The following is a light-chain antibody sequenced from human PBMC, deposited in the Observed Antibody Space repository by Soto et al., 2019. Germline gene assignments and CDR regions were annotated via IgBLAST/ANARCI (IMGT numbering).Light chain of an antibody. V-gene: IGKV3-15*01. J-gene: IGKJ5*01. CDR2: GAS. CDR3: QQYNTWPPIT. CDR1: QSVSSK. Sequence: EIGVAQAPATLSLSPREKTTLSCRASQSVSSKLAWYQQKPGQAPRLLIYGASTRATGIPARFSGSGSGTEFTLTISSLQSEDFAVYYCQQYNTWPPITFGQGTRLEIK.